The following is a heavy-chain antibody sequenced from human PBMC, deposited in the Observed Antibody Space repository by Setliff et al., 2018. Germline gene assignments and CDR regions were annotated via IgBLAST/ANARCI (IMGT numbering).Heavy chain of an antibody. V-gene: IGHV4-34*01. J-gene: IGHJ4*02. D-gene: IGHD5-12*01. Sequence: SETLSLTCVVYGGSFSGYQWSWIRQPPGKGLEWIGEINHSGSTNYNPSLKSRVSISVEKSKNQFSLKLTSVTAADTAVYYCARLGGLLVATMPFDYWGQGTLVTVS. CDR1: GGSFSGYQ. CDR3: ARLGGLLVATMPFDY. CDR2: INHSGST.